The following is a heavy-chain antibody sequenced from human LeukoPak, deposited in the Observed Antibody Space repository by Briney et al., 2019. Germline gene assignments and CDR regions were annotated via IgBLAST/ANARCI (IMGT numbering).Heavy chain of an antibody. D-gene: IGHD6-6*01. V-gene: IGHV3-33*01. CDR2: IWSDGGDK. Sequence: PGGSLRLSCTASGFTFSSYGMHWVRQAPGKGLEWVAVIWSDGGDKYYADSVKGRFTISRDNSKNTLSLQMNRLRAEDTAVYYCARYSSSSNYYYGMDVWGQGTTVTVS. CDR3: ARYSSSSNYYYGMDV. J-gene: IGHJ6*02. CDR1: GFTFSSYG.